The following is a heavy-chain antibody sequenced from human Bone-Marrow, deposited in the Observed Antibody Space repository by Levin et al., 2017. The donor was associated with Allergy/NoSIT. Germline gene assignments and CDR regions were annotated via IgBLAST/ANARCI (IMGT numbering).Heavy chain of an antibody. CDR1: GFTVINNY. D-gene: IGHD2-8*02. V-gene: IGHV3-53*01. Sequence: PGESLKISCAASGFTVINNYMGWVRQAPGKGLEGVAVTYSGGKTYYADSVKGRFTISRDNSNNTLYLQMNSLRAEDTAMYYCARAPSPGANWGQGTLVTVSS. CDR2: TYSGGKT. CDR3: ARAPSPGAN. J-gene: IGHJ4*02.